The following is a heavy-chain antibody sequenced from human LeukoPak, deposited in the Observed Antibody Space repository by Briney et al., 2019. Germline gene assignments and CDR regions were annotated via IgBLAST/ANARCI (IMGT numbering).Heavy chain of an antibody. V-gene: IGHV3-21*01. J-gene: IGHJ4*02. CDR1: GFTFSSYS. CDR2: ISSSSSYI. D-gene: IGHD5-18*01. Sequence: GGSLRLSCAASGFTFSSYSMNWVRQAPGKGLEWVSSISSSSSYIYYADSVKGRFTISRDNAKNSLYLQMNSLRAEDTAVYYCAKSHGYSYGFDYWGQGTLVTVSS. CDR3: AKSHGYSYGFDY.